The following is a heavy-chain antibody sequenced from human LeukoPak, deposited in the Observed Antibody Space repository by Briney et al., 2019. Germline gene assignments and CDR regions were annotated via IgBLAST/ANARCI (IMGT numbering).Heavy chain of an antibody. CDR1: GGAINSRNQY. V-gene: IGHV4-39*07. Sequence: SETLSLTCTVVGGAINSRNQYWGWIRQSPGKGLEWIGSIYYSGSVNDNPSLQSRVTISVDTSRNQFSLKLSSVTAADTAVYYCAREKVVVVPAGSFDLWGRGTLVTVSS. D-gene: IGHD2-2*01. CDR2: IYYSGSV. J-gene: IGHJ2*01. CDR3: AREKVVVVPAGSFDL.